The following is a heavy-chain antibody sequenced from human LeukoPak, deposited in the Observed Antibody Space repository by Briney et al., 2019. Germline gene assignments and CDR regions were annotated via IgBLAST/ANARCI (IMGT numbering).Heavy chain of an antibody. Sequence: SETLSVTCTVSGGSISSYYWSWIRQPPGNGLEWIGYIYYSGSTNYNPSLKSRVTISVDTSKNQFSLKLSSVTAADTAVYYCASSTMVRGVIVYYYYGMDVWGQGTTVTVSS. CDR3: ASSTMVRGVIVYYYYGMDV. J-gene: IGHJ6*02. CDR1: GGSISSYY. V-gene: IGHV4-59*08. D-gene: IGHD3-10*01. CDR2: IYYSGST.